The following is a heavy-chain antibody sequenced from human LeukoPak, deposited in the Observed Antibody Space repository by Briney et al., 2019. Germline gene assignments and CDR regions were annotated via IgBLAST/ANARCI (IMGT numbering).Heavy chain of an antibody. CDR1: GGTFSSYA. J-gene: IGHJ4*02. CDR3: ARVPNKILWFGELLGYYFDY. Sequence: SVKVSCKASGGTFSSYAISWVRQAPGQGLEWMGGIIPIFGTANYAQKFQGRVTITTDESTSTAYMELSSLRSEDTAVYYCARVPNKILWFGELLGYYFDYWGQGTLVTVSS. V-gene: IGHV1-69*05. CDR2: IIPIFGTA. D-gene: IGHD3-10*01.